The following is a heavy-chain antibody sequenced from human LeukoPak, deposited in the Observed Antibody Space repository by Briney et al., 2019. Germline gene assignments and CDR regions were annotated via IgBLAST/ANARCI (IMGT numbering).Heavy chain of an antibody. CDR3: ANFVDTSMRGNDY. J-gene: IGHJ4*02. D-gene: IGHD5-18*01. CDR2: ISADSYYT. Sequence: PGGSLRLSCAASGFTFSSHAMSWVRQAPGKGLEWVSAISADSYYTYYADSVQGRFTISRDNSKNTLYLHMNSLRAEDTALYFCANFVDTSMRGNDYWGQGTLVTVSS. CDR1: GFTFSSHA. V-gene: IGHV3-23*01.